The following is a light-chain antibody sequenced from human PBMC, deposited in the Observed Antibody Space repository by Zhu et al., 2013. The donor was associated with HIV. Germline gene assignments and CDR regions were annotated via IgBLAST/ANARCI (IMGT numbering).Light chain of an antibody. Sequence: DIQMTQSPSSLSASVGDRVTITCRASQSVSYHLNWYQQKPGKAPTLLIYGASNLATGVPARFSGSGSGTDFTFTISSVQPEDFATYYCQQYDHVPVKCTFGLGDQAGDQ. CDR1: QSVSYH. CDR2: GAS. V-gene: IGKV1-33*01. J-gene: IGKJ2*02. CDR3: QQYDHVPVKCT.